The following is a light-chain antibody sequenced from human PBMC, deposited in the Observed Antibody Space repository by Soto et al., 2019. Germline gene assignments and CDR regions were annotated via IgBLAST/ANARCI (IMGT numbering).Light chain of an antibody. CDR1: QSISSY. CDR2: AAS. V-gene: IGKV1-39*01. J-gene: IGKJ1*01. Sequence: TRSPSSLSAAVGDRVTITCRASQSISSYLNWYQQKPGKAPKLLIYAASSLQSGVPSRFSSSGPGTDFTLTIRSLQSEDSATSYCQQSYSTLWTFGQGTKVDNK. CDR3: QQSYSTLWT.